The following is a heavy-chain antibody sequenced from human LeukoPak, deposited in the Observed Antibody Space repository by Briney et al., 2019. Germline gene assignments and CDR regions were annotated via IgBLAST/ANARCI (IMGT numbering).Heavy chain of an antibody. CDR3: VRDVSSGWAFDY. Sequence: GGTLTLSCSASGSTFNKYWMSWIRQLPGQGLEWVANVNQDGTQKYYVDSVKGRFTNSRDNARNLLYLQMNSQRAEDTAVYYCVRDVSSGWAFDYWGHGTLVTVSS. CDR2: VNQDGTQK. CDR1: GSTFNKYW. V-gene: IGHV3-7*01. J-gene: IGHJ4*01. D-gene: IGHD6-19*01.